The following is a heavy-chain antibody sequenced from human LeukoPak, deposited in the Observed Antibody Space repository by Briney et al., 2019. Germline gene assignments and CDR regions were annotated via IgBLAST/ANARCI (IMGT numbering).Heavy chain of an antibody. V-gene: IGHV3-7*01. CDR3: ARSTVALLPYYYYGMDV. Sequence: GGSLRLSCAASGFTFSSYWMNWARQAPGKGLEWVASINHNGNVNYYVDSVKGRSTIFRDNAKNTLYLQMNSLRAEDTAVYYCARSTVALLPYYYYGMDVWGQGTTVTVSS. J-gene: IGHJ6*02. CDR2: INHNGNVN. CDR1: GFTFSSYW. D-gene: IGHD4-23*01.